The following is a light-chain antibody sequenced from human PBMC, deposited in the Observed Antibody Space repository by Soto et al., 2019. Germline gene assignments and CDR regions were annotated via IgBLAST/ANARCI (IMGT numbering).Light chain of an antibody. V-gene: IGKV3-15*01. CDR1: QSVSSN. Sequence: EIVMMQWRAILSESQGERATLSCRASQSVSSNLACYQQKPAQAPRLLISGASTRATGIPARFSGSGSGTEFTLTISSLQSEDFAVYYCQQYNNWPPWETFGQGTKVDIK. CDR3: QQYNNWPPWET. CDR2: GAS. J-gene: IGKJ1*01.